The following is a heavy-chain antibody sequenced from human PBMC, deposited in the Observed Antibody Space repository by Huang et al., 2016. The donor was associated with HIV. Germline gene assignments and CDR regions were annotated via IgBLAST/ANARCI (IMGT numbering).Heavy chain of an antibody. D-gene: IGHD1-26*01. CDR3: AKDGRGSGTYYDYFEY. CDR2: ISYDGSSK. V-gene: IGHV3-30*18. Sequence: QVQLVESGGGVVQPGRSLRLSCAAFGFTFNKFDMHWVRQAPGKGLEWVAIISYDGSSKYNADSGKGRFTISRDNSKNTVYLQMNSLRVEDTAVYYCAKDGRGSGTYYDYFEYWGQGTLVTVSS. CDR1: GFTFNKFD. J-gene: IGHJ4*02.